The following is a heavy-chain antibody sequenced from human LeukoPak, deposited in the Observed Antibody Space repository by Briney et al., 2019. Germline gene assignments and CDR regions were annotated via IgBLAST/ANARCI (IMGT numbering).Heavy chain of an antibody. D-gene: IGHD3-3*01. J-gene: IGHJ4*02. Sequence: GGSLRLSCAPSGFTFSSYSMNWVRQAPGKGLQWVSSISSSSSYIYYADSVKGRFTISRDNAKNSLYLQMNSLRAEDTAMYYCAREDYDFWSGYYSKVNFDYWGQGTLVTVSA. CDR2: ISSSSSYI. CDR3: AREDYDFWSGYYSKVNFDY. V-gene: IGHV3-21*01. CDR1: GFTFSSYS.